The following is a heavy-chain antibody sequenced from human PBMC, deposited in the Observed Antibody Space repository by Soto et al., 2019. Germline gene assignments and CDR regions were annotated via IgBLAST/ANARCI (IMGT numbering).Heavy chain of an antibody. J-gene: IGHJ4*01. V-gene: IGHV1-58*01. CDR1: GFTLSSFA. CDR3: AAGYYFDE. Sequence: SVKVSCKASGFTLSSFAVQWVRQARGQRLEWLGWIVVGDDYTKYAQNFQERVTITRDKSTNTAYMELSSLRSEDTAVYYCAAGYYFDEWGQGALVTVSS. CDR2: IVVGDDYT.